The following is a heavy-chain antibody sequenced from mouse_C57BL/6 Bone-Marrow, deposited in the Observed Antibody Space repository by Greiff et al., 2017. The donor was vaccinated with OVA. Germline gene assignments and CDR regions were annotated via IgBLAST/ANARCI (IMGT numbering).Heavy chain of an antibody. CDR1: GFTFSNYW. Sequence: EVKLMESGGGLVQPGGSMKLSCVASGFTFSNYWMNWVRQSPEKGLEWVAQIRLKSDNYATHYAESVKGRFTISRDDSKSSVYLQMNNLRAEDTGIYYCTKLGREAYWGQGTLVTVSA. D-gene: IGHD4-1*01. V-gene: IGHV6-3*01. CDR2: IRLKSDNYAT. J-gene: IGHJ3*01. CDR3: TKLGREAY.